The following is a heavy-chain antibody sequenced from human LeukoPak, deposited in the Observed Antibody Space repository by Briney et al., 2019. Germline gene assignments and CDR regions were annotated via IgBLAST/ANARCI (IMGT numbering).Heavy chain of an antibody. J-gene: IGHJ6*03. CDR3: AIGQLQYYYYIYV. CDR2: ITYDGSKK. D-gene: IGHD2-2*02. CDR1: GFTVIKHA. V-gene: IGHV3-30*04. Sequence: PGGSLRLSCAASGFTVIKHAMRWVRQAPGKGLEWVAGITYDGSKKYYPDSVKGRCTISRDNSKKTLFLEMNSLRAEDTAVYYCAIGQLQYYYYIYVWGKGTTVTVSS.